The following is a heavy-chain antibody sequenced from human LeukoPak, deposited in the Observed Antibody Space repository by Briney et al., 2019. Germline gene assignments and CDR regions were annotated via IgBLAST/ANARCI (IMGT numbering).Heavy chain of an antibody. CDR1: GLTVSSNC. Sequence: GGSLRLSCTASGLTVSSNCMSWVRQAPGKGLEWVSFIYSGGNTYYADSVKGRFTISRDNAKNTLYLQMNSLRAEDTAVYYCARGVRGYSYGYYYYYMDVWGKGTTVTVSS. V-gene: IGHV3-53*01. CDR2: IYSGGNT. D-gene: IGHD5-18*01. CDR3: ARGVRGYSYGYYYYYMDV. J-gene: IGHJ6*03.